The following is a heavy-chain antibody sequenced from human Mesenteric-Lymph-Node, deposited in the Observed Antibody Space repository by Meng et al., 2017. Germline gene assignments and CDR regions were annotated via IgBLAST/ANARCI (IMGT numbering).Heavy chain of an antibody. D-gene: IGHD6-19*01. V-gene: IGHV6-1*01. Sequence: QGQLQQSCPGLVKPSPTLSLPCAIAGDSVSSNRAAWNWTSQSPSRGLEWLGRTYYRSKWYNDYAVSVKSRITINPDTSKNQFSLQLNSVTPEDTAVYYCARWYSSGWAFDYWGQGTLVTASS. CDR3: ARWYSSGWAFDY. CDR1: GDSVSSNRAA. J-gene: IGHJ4*02. CDR2: TYYRSKWYN.